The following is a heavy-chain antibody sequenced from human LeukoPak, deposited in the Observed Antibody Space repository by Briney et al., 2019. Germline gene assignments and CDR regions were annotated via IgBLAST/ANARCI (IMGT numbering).Heavy chain of an antibody. Sequence: GGSLRLSCAASGFTFSSYWMHWVRQAPGKGLVWVSRIKSDGSSTTYADSVKGRFTISRDNAKNTLYLQMNSLRAEDTAVYYCAKVRQSIAAPHFDYWGQGTLVTVSS. CDR3: AKVRQSIAAPHFDY. CDR1: GFTFSSYW. V-gene: IGHV3-74*01. J-gene: IGHJ4*02. D-gene: IGHD6-6*01. CDR2: IKSDGSST.